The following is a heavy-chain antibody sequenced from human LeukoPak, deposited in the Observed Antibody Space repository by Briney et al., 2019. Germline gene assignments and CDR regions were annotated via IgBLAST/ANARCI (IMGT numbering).Heavy chain of an antibody. J-gene: IGHJ4*02. CDR2: IYYSGST. CDR1: GGSISSSSYY. CDR3: ARHSRIAVAGTGEFDY. V-gene: IGHV4-39*01. Sequence: SETLSLTCTVSGGSISSSSYYWGWIRQPPGKGLEWIVSIYYSGSTYYNPSLKSRVTISVDTSKNQFSLKLSSVTAADTAVYYCARHSRIAVAGTGEFDYWGQGTLVTVSS. D-gene: IGHD6-19*01.